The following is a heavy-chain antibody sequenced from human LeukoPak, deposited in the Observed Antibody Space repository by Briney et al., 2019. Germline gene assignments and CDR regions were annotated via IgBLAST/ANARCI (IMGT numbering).Heavy chain of an antibody. CDR2: ISAYNGNT. CDR3: AREGAYYYDSSGYTATDY. Sequence: ASVKVSCKASGYTFTSYGISWVRQAPGQGLEWMGWISAYNGNTNYAQNLQDRVTMTTDTSTSTAYMELGSLRSDDTAVYYCAREGAYYYDSSGYTATDYWGQGTLVTVSS. CDR1: GYTFTSYG. V-gene: IGHV1-18*01. J-gene: IGHJ4*02. D-gene: IGHD3-22*01.